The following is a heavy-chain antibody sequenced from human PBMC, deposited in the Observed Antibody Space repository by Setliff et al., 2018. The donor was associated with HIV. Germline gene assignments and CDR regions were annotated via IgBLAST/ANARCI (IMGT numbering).Heavy chain of an antibody. Sequence: PGGSLRLSCAASGFAFSFYAMNWVRQAPGKGLEWVSYIGSSVTSIYYADSVKGRFTISRDNAKNSVYLQMDRLRAEDTAIYYCAREALTGDAFDIWGQGTMVTVSS. CDR2: IGSSVTSI. J-gene: IGHJ3*02. CDR3: AREALTGDAFDI. V-gene: IGHV3-48*03. CDR1: GFAFSFYA.